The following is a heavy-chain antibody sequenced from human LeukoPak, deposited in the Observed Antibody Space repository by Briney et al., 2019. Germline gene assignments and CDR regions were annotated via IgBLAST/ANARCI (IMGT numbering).Heavy chain of an antibody. CDR1: GYTFTGYY. J-gene: IGHJ3*02. Sequence: ASVKVSCKASGYTFTGYYMHWVRQAPGQGLEWMGWINPNSGGTNYAQKFQGRVTMTRDTSISTAYMELSRLRSDDTAVYYCARDRGMYPDAFDIWGQGTMVTVSS. V-gene: IGHV1-2*02. CDR2: INPNSGGT. D-gene: IGHD3-16*01. CDR3: ARDRGMYPDAFDI.